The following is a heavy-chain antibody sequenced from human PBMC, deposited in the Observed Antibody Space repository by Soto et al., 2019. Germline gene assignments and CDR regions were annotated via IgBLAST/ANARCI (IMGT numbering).Heavy chain of an antibody. J-gene: IGHJ4*02. V-gene: IGHV3-7*01. CDR2: INQDANEK. CDR1: GFMFSSHW. CDR3: ARESTVDLAGY. D-gene: IGHD5-12*01. Sequence: GGSLRLSCAASGFMFSSHWMSWVRQAPGKGLEWVANINQDANEKYYVDSVKGRFTISRDNAKNSLYLKMNNLRAEDTAVYYCARESTVDLAGYWGQGTLVTVSS.